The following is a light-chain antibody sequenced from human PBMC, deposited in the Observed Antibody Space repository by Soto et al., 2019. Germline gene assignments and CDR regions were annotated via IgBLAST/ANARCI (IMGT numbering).Light chain of an antibody. J-gene: IGKJ3*01. V-gene: IGKV3-20*01. CDR2: GAS. CDR3: QQYGSSPRT. Sequence: EIVLTQSPGTLSLSPGERVTLSCRASQSVSSSYLAWYQQKPGQAPRLLIYGASSRATGIPDRFSGSGSGTDFTLTSSRLEPEDFAVYYCQQYGSSPRTFGPGTKVDIK. CDR1: QSVSSSY.